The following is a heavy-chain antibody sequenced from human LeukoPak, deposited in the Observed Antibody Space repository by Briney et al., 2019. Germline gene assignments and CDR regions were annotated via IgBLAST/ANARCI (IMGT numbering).Heavy chain of an antibody. D-gene: IGHD3-10*01. CDR1: GFTFSSYG. Sequence: GGSLRLSCAASGFTFSSYGMHWVRQAPGKGLEWVAVISYDGSNKYYADSVKGRFTISRDDSKSIAYLQMNSLKTEDTAVYYCTREGVFKLLLTSWGQGTLVTVSS. CDR2: ISYDGSNK. J-gene: IGHJ5*02. CDR3: TREGVFKLLLTS. V-gene: IGHV3-30*03.